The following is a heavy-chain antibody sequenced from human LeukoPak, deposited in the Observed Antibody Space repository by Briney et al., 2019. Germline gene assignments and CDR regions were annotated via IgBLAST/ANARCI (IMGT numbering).Heavy chain of an antibody. CDR3: TTDLWFGELLPDY. CDR2: IKSKTDGGTI. V-gene: IGHV3-15*01. J-gene: IGHJ4*02. CDR1: GFTFSNAW. D-gene: IGHD3-10*01. Sequence: PGGSLRLSCAASGFTFSNAWMSWVRQAPGKGLEWVGRIKSKTDGGTIDYAAPVKGRFTISRDDSKNTLYLQMNSLKTEDTAVYYCTTDLWFGELLPDYWGQGTLVTVSS.